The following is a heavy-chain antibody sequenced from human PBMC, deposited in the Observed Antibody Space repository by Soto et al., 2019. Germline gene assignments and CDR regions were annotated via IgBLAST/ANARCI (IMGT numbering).Heavy chain of an antibody. D-gene: IGHD1-7*01. J-gene: IGHJ6*02. Sequence: QVQLVQSGAEVKKPGSSVKVSCKASGGTFSSYAISWVRQAPGQGLEWMGGIIPIFGTANYAQKFQGRVTXTXXESTRTAYMELSSLRCEDTAVYYCASHGITGTWVYYYGMDVWGQGTTVTVSS. CDR2: IIPIFGTA. V-gene: IGHV1-69*05. CDR3: ASHGITGTWVYYYGMDV. CDR1: GGTFSSYA.